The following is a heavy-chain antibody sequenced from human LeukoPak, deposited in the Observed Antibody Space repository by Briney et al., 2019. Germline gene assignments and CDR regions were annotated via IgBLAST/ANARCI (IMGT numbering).Heavy chain of an antibody. D-gene: IGHD4-23*01. V-gene: IGHV1-46*01. Sequence: GASVTVSYTSSAYTFTSYYMHWLRQAPGQGLEWMGIINPSGGRTSYAQKFQGRVTMTRDTSTSTVYMELSSLRSEDTAVYYCARGKGTTVVMYYFYYMEVWGKGTTVTVSS. CDR3: ARGKGTTVVMYYFYYMEV. CDR1: AYTFTSYY. J-gene: IGHJ6*03. CDR2: INPSGGRT.